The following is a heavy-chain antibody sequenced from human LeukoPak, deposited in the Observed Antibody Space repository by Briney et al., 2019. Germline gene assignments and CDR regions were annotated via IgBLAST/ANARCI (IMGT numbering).Heavy chain of an antibody. CDR1: GFPFSSYA. V-gene: IGHV3-23*01. Sequence: PGGSLRLSCAASGFPFSSYAMSWVRQAPGKGLEWVSTISNSDDSTYYDDSVKGRFTISRDNSENTLFLRMNSLRAEDTAVYYCAELGITMIGGVWGKGTTVTISS. D-gene: IGHD3-10*02. J-gene: IGHJ6*04. CDR3: AELGITMIGGV. CDR2: ISNSDDST.